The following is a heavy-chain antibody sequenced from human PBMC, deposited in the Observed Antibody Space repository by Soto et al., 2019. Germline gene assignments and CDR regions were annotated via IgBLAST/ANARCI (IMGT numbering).Heavy chain of an antibody. Sequence: QVQLVESGGGVVQPGRSLRLSCAASGFTFSSYAMHWVRQAPGKGLEWVAVISYDGSNKYYADSVKGRFTISRDNSKNTLYLHMNSLRAEDTAVYYCARDKDYGDYSENWGQDSLVTVSS. D-gene: IGHD4-17*01. CDR2: ISYDGSNK. CDR1: GFTFSSYA. CDR3: ARDKDYGDYSEN. V-gene: IGHV3-30-3*01. J-gene: IGHJ1*01.